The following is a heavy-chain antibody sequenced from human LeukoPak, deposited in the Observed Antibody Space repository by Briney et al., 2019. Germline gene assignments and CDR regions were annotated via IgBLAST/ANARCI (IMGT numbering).Heavy chain of an antibody. CDR1: RYTFTDHF. CDR3: ARMALDGGDSIGFDS. D-gene: IGHD2-21*02. V-gene: IGHV1-2*02. J-gene: IGHJ5*01. CDR2: INPNIGDA. Sequence: ASVKVSCKASRYTFTDHFIHWVRQAPGQGLEWMGWINPNIGDASYAQKFQDRVTMTRDRSINTAYMELSRLTSDDTAVYYCARMALDGGDSIGFDSWGQGTLVTVSS.